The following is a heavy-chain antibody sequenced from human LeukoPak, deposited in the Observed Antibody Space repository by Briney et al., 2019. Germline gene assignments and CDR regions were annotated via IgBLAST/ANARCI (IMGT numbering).Heavy chain of an antibody. CDR3: AIDRYSSGWYTFDY. J-gene: IGHJ4*02. Sequence: GGSLRLSCVASGFSFSSYGMHWVRQAPGKGLEWVSSISSSSSYISYADSVKGRFTISRDNAKNSLDLQMNSLRAEDTAVYYCAIDRYSSGWYTFDYWGQGTLVTVSP. CDR1: GFSFSSYG. CDR2: ISSSSSYI. D-gene: IGHD6-19*01. V-gene: IGHV3-21*01.